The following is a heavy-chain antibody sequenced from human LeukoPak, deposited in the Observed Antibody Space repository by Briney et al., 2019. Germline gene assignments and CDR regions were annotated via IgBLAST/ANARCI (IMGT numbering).Heavy chain of an antibody. V-gene: IGHV1-18*01. J-gene: IGHJ6*03. Sequence: ASVPVSFKASGYTFTNYGISGVRQAPGQGLEGMGWISAYNGNTNYAQKLQGRVTMTTDTSTSTAYMELRSLRSDDTAVYYCARDFGAGTTSGKYYYYYYMDVWGKGTTVTVSS. D-gene: IGHD1-1*01. CDR2: ISAYNGNT. CDR1: GYTFTNYG. CDR3: ARDFGAGTTSGKYYYYYYMDV.